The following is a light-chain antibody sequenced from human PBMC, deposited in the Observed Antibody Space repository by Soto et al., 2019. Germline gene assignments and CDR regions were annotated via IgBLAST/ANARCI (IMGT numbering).Light chain of an antibody. CDR1: QSVSSSY. CDR3: QQYGSSPLFT. CDR2: GAS. V-gene: IGKV3-20*01. Sequence: EIVLTQSPGTLSLSPGERATLSCRASQSVSSSYLAWYQQKPGQAPRLLIYGASSRATGIPDRFSGSGSGTDFTLIISRLEPEDCAVYYCQQYGSSPLFTFGPGTNVDIK. J-gene: IGKJ3*01.